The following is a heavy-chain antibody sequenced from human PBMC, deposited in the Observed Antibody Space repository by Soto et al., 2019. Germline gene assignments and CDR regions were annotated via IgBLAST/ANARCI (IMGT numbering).Heavy chain of an antibody. J-gene: IGHJ4*02. CDR3: ARSPTNTWSHFDY. CDR1: GYSFSTYW. D-gene: IGHD2-8*02. CDR2: IYPGDSDT. V-gene: IGHV5-51*01. Sequence: PGASLKISCKGSGYSFSTYWIGWVRQMPGKGLEWMGLIYPGDSDTRYSPSFQGQVTISADKSISTAYLQWSSLKASDTATYYCARSPTNTWSHFDYWGQGTLVTVS.